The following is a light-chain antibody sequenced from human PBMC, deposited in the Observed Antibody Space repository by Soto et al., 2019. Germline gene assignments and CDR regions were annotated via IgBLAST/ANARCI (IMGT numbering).Light chain of an antibody. J-gene: IGKJ1*01. V-gene: IGKV1-27*01. CDR3: LTYNSGLWT. Sequence: DIQMTQSPSSLSASVGDRVTFTCRASRDITNHLAWYQQKPGKVPKLLIYAASTLQSGVPSRFSGSGSGTDFTLTISSLQPEDVATYFCLTYNSGLWTFGQGTKVELK. CDR1: RDITNH. CDR2: AAS.